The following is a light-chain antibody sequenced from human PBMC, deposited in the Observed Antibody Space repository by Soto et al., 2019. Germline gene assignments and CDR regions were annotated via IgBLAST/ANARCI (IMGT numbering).Light chain of an antibody. J-gene: IGKJ5*01. CDR2: AAS. V-gene: IGKV1-39*01. CDR1: QSIISY. CDR3: QQRNSWPPIT. Sequence: DIQMTQSPSSLSASVGDRVTITCRASQSIISYLNWYQQKPGKSPKLLIYAASSLQRGVPSRFSGSGSGTDFTLTISSLEPEDFALYYCQQRNSWPPITFGQGTRLEIK.